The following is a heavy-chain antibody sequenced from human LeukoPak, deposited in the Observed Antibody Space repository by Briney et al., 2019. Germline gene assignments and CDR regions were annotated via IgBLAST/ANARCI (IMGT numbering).Heavy chain of an antibody. Sequence: GGSLRLSCAASGFTLSSYGMHWVRQAPGKGLEWVSVIYSGGSTYYADSVKGRFTISRDNSKNTLYLQMNSLRAEDTAVYYCARGMGSSWYGDDYWGQGTLVTVSS. CDR1: GFTLSSYG. CDR2: IYSGGST. V-gene: IGHV3-66*01. D-gene: IGHD6-13*01. CDR3: ARGMGSSWYGDDY. J-gene: IGHJ4*02.